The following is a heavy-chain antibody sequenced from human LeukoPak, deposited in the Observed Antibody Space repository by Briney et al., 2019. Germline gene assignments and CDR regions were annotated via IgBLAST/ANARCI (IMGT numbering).Heavy chain of an antibody. D-gene: IGHD3-10*01. Sequence: ASVKVSCKASGYTFTSYGISWVRQAPGQGLEWMGWISAYNGNANYAQKLQGRVTMTTDTSTSTAYMELRSLRSDDTAVYYCARDHYYGSGTISGMDVWGQGTTVTVSS. CDR2: ISAYNGNA. CDR3: ARDHYYGSGTISGMDV. CDR1: GYTFTSYG. J-gene: IGHJ6*02. V-gene: IGHV1-18*01.